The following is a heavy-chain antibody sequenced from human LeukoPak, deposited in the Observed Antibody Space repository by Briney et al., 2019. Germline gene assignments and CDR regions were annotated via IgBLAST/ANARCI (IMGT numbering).Heavy chain of an antibody. CDR2: ISSSGNYI. V-gene: IGHV3-21*01. D-gene: IGHD3-22*01. CDR1: GFTFSSYA. CDR3: ARGGRGTIIMIVVAALDY. J-gene: IGHJ4*02. Sequence: GGSLRLSCAASGFTFSSYAMSWVRQAPGKGLEWVSSISSSGNYIYYADSVKGRFTISRDNARNSLYLQMNSLRAEDTAVYYCARGGRGTIIMIVVAALDYWGQGTLVTVSS.